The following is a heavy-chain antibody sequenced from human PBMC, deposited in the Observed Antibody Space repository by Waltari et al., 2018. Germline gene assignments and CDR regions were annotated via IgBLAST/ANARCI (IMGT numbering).Heavy chain of an antibody. CDR3: SRDWIIMGNDY. J-gene: IGHJ4*02. CDR2: IRNMAYRGAT. Sequence: EVRLVESGGGLVQPGRSLRLSCTTSGFTFGAHTISWFRQAPGKGLEWVGFIRNMAYRGATEYSASVKGRFTISRDNSNRIAYLHMNSLRTEDSAMYYCSRDWIIMGNDYWGQGTLVTVSS. V-gene: IGHV3-49*03. CDR1: GFTFGAHT. D-gene: IGHD3-10*01.